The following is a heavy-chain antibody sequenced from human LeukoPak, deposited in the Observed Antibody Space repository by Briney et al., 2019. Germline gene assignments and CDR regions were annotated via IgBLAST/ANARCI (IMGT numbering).Heavy chain of an antibody. CDR3: ARDRSIAARPWYFDY. CDR1: GFTFSDYY. D-gene: IGHD6-6*01. V-gene: IGHV3-11*01. CDR2: ISSSGSTI. Sequence: GGSLRLSCAASGFTFSDYYISWIRQAPGKGLEWVSYISSSGSTIYYADSVKGRFTISRDNAKNSLYLQMNSLRAEDTAVYYCARDRSIAARPWYFDYWGQGTLVTVSS. J-gene: IGHJ4*02.